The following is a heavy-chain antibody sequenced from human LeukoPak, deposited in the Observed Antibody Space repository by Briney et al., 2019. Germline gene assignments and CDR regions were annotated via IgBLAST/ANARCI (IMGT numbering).Heavy chain of an antibody. D-gene: IGHD1-7*01. CDR2: ISSSGGTI. CDR1: GFTFSSYE. Sequence: PGGSLRLSCAASGFTFSSYEMNWVRQAPGKGLEWVSCISSSGGTIYYADSMKGRFTISRDNAKNSLYLQMNSLRAEDTAVYYCARGNWYYVYWGQGTLVTVSS. V-gene: IGHV3-48*03. CDR3: ARGNWYYVY. J-gene: IGHJ4*02.